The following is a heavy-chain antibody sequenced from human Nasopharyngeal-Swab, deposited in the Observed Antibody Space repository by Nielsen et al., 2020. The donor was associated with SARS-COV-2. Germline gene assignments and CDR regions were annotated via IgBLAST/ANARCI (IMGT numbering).Heavy chain of an antibody. J-gene: IGHJ4*02. CDR3: ARREGSSSWYGMASFDY. CDR1: GYSFTSYW. V-gene: IGHV5-51*01. Sequence: GESLRLSCKGSGYSFTSYWIGWVRQMPGKGLEWMGIIYPGDSDTRYSPSFQGQVTISADKSISTAYLQWSSLKASDTAMYYCARREGSSSWYGMASFDYWGQGTLVTVSS. D-gene: IGHD6-13*01. CDR2: IYPGDSDT.